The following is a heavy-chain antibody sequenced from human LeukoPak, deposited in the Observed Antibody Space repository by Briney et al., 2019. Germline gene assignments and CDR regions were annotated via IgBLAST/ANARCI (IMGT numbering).Heavy chain of an antibody. CDR3: ARGQWLPNYYFDS. J-gene: IGHJ4*02. CDR2: ISGIGTTI. Sequence: GGSLRLSCAASGFAFKDYYMSWIRQAPGKELEWVSYISGIGTTIYYADSVKGRFTISRDNAKKSLYLQMSSLRAEDTAVYYCARGQWLPNYYFDSWGLGTLVIV. D-gene: IGHD6-19*01. CDR1: GFAFKDYY. V-gene: IGHV3-11*04.